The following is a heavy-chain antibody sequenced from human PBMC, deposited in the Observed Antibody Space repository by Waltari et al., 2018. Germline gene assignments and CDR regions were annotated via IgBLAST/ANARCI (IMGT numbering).Heavy chain of an antibody. V-gene: IGHV3-7*01. Sequence: EVQLVESGGGLVQPGGSLRLSCAASGFTFSSYWMSWVRQAPGKGLEGVANIKQDGSEKYYVYSVKGRFTISRDNAKNSLYLQMNSLRAEDTAVYYCARDVRAYCGGDCSTFDYWGQGTLVTVSS. CDR2: IKQDGSEK. CDR1: GFTFSSYW. J-gene: IGHJ4*02. D-gene: IGHD2-21*01. CDR3: ARDVRAYCGGDCSTFDY.